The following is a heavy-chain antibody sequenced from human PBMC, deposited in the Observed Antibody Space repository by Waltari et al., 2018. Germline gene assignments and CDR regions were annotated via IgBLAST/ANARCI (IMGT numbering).Heavy chain of an antibody. D-gene: IGHD2-15*01. Sequence: QVQLQQWGARLLKPSEALALTCAVHGVACGGYYWSWIRQPPGKGLEWIGEINHSGSTNYNPSLKSRVTISVDTSKNQFSLKLSSVTAADTAVYYCARGEGGGGSDYWGQGTLVTVSS. CDR3: ARGEGGGGSDY. J-gene: IGHJ4*02. CDR1: GVACGGYY. CDR2: INHSGST. V-gene: IGHV4-34*01.